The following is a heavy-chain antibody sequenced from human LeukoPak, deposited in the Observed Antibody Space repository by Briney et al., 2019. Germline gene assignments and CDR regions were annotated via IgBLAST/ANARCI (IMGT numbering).Heavy chain of an antibody. CDR1: GFTFSSYA. J-gene: IGHJ4*02. V-gene: IGHV3-30-3*01. D-gene: IGHD6-13*01. CDR3: AREIAAAAPGVLDY. Sequence: PGGSLRLPCAASGFTFSSYAMHWVRQAPGKGLEWVAVISYDGSSKYYADSVKGRFTISRDNSKNTLYLQMNSLRAEDTAVYYCAREIAAAAPGVLDYWGQGTLVTVSS. CDR2: ISYDGSSK.